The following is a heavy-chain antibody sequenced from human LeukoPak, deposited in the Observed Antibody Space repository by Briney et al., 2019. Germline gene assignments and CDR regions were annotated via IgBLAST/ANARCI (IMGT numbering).Heavy chain of an antibody. D-gene: IGHD5-12*01. Sequence: SVKVSCKASGGTFSSYAISWVRQAPGQGLEWMGRIIPILGIANYAQKFQGRVTITAGKSTSTAYMELSSLRSEDTAVYYCASSGYSGYEIGTPFYAFDIWGQGTMVTVSS. CDR1: GGTFSSYA. V-gene: IGHV1-69*04. CDR3: ASSGYSGYEIGTPFYAFDI. CDR2: IIPILGIA. J-gene: IGHJ3*02.